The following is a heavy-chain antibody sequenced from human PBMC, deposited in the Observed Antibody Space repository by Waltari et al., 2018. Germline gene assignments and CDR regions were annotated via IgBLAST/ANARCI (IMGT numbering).Heavy chain of an antibody. J-gene: IGHJ3*02. Sequence: QVQLQQSGPGLVKPSQTLSLTCAISGDSISSNNVAWNWIRQSPARGLDWLGRTYYRSKWFNDYAVSVKSRITINPDTSKNQFSLQLSSLTPEDTAVYYCTRGIHSSFDIWGQGTMVTVSS. CDR1: GDSISSNNVA. CDR2: TYYRSKWFN. CDR3: TRGIHSSFDI. D-gene: IGHD2-21*01. V-gene: IGHV6-1*01.